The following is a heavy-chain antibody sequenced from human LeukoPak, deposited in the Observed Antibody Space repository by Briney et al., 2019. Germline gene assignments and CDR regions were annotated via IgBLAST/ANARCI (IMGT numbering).Heavy chain of an antibody. Sequence: GASVKVSCPASGDTFTYYHIHWVRQAPGQGVAWMGAVYVTGETTRNTQNFQGRVTMTRDPSTATVYMELTSLRSEDTAVYYCATEAPGSYYFDYWGQGVLVTVSS. CDR2: VYVTGETT. CDR3: ATEAPGSYYFDY. V-gene: IGHV1-46*01. CDR1: GDTFTYYH. J-gene: IGHJ4*02.